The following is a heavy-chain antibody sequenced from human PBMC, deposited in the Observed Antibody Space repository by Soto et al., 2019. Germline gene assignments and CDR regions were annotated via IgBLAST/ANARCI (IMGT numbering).Heavy chain of an antibody. V-gene: IGHV1-46*01. J-gene: IGHJ6*02. CDR3: ARAAARGNGRRVDV. D-gene: IGHD6-13*01. CDR1: GYTFISYH. CDR2: INPSGGRT. Sequence: QVQLVQSGAEVKNPGASVKVSCKASGYTFISYHIHWVRQAPGQGLEWMGRINPSGGRTTYSQQFQGRGTMTGDTSTTTIYMELSSLTSDDPAVYYCARAAARGNGRRVDVWGQGTSVTVSS.